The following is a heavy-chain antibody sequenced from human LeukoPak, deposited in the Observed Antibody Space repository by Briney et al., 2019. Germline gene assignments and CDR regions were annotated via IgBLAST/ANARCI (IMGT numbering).Heavy chain of an antibody. J-gene: IGHJ4*02. CDR3: ARVDYDSSGYYYWGY. V-gene: IGHV3-21*01. CDR2: ISSSSSYI. D-gene: IGHD3-22*01. Sequence: GGPLRLSCAASGFTFSSYSMNWVRQAPGKGLEWVSSISSSSSYIYYADSVKGRFTISRDNAKNSLYLQMNSLRAEDTAVYYCARVDYDSSGYYYWGYWGQGTLVTVSS. CDR1: GFTFSSYS.